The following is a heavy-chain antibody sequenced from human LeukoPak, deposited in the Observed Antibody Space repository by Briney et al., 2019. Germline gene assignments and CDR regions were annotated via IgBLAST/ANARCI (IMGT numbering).Heavy chain of an antibody. Sequence: GGSLRLSCAASGFTVSSNYMSWVRQAPGKGLEWVASIKEDGIEKHYDDSVKGRFTISRDNTENSLYLQMNSLRAEDTAVYYCARDLGVAVAGTVGHFDRWGQGTLVTVSS. CDR3: ARDLGVAVAGTVGHFDR. V-gene: IGHV3-7*01. CDR1: GFTVSSNY. D-gene: IGHD6-19*01. J-gene: IGHJ4*02. CDR2: IKEDGIEK.